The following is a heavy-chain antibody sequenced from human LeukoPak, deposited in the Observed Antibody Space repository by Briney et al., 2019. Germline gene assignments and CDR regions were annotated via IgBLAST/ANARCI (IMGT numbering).Heavy chain of an antibody. Sequence: SETLSLTCAVYGGSFSGYFWSWIRQPPGKGPEYIGEINHIGNTGYNPSLKSRVTISVDTSKNQFSLNLYSVTAADTAVYYCARGRYYYDSSGYYYGFDYWGQGTLVTVSS. CDR3: ARGRYYYDSSGYYYGFDY. D-gene: IGHD3-22*01. CDR2: INHIGNT. V-gene: IGHV4-34*01. CDR1: GGSFSGYF. J-gene: IGHJ4*02.